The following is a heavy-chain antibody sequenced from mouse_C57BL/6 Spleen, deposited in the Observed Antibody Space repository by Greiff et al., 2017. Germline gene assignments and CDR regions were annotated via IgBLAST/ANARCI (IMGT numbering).Heavy chain of an antibody. V-gene: IGHV5-6*01. D-gene: IGHD1-1*01. CDR3: ARPYGSSHWYFDV. CDR1: GFTFSSYG. J-gene: IGHJ1*03. Sequence: DVQLVESGGDLVKPGGSLKLSCAASGFTFSSYGMSWVRQTPDKRLEWVATISSGGSYTYYPDSVKGRFTISRDNAKNTLYLQMSSLKSEDTAMYYCARPYGSSHWYFDVWGTGTTVTVSS. CDR2: ISSGGSYT.